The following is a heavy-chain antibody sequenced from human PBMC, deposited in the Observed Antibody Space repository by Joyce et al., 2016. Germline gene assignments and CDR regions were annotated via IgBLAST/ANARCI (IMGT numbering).Heavy chain of an antibody. J-gene: IGHJ4*02. CDR1: GFTFSTYA. Sequence: EVQLLECGGGLVQPGGSLRLSCAAAGFTFSTYAMTWVRQAPGKGLEWVSVIRGSGDSTHYADSVKGRFTISRDNSKNTLYLQMKSLRAEDTAVYYCAKEEDIVVVPAASSYWGQGTLVTVSS. CDR3: AKEEDIVVVPAASSY. CDR2: IRGSGDST. D-gene: IGHD2-2*01. V-gene: IGHV3-23*01.